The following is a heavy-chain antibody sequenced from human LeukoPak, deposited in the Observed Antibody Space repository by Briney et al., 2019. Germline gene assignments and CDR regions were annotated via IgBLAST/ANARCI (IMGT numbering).Heavy chain of an antibody. J-gene: IGHJ4*02. Sequence: PGGSLRLSCAASGFTFSSYAMSWVRQAPGKGLEWVSAISGSGGSTYNADSVKGRFTISRDNSKNTLYLQMNSLRAEDTAVYYCAKDIDSSGYYGSCFDYWGQGTLVTVSS. CDR2: ISGSGGST. D-gene: IGHD3-22*01. CDR3: AKDIDSSGYYGSCFDY. CDR1: GFTFSSYA. V-gene: IGHV3-23*01.